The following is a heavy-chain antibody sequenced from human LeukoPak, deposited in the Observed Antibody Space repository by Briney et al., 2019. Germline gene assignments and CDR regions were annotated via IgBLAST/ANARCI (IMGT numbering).Heavy chain of an antibody. Sequence: SETLSLTCTVSGGSISSYYWSWIRQPPGKGLEWIGYIYYSGSTNYNPSLKSRVTISVDTSKNQLSLKLSSVTAADTAVYYCARGISTVAAAGTGYWGQGTLVTVSS. CDR2: IYYSGST. J-gene: IGHJ4*02. D-gene: IGHD6-13*01. V-gene: IGHV4-59*01. CDR3: ARGISTVAAAGTGY. CDR1: GGSISSYY.